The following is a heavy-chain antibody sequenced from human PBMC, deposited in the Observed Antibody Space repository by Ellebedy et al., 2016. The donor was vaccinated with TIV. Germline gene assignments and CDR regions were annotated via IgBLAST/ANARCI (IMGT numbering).Heavy chain of an antibody. CDR1: GGSISDPDYF. V-gene: IGHV4-39*01. Sequence: MPSETLSLTCTVAGGSISDPDYFRGWIRQSPGTGLEWIATIYYSGTTYHNPSLKSRVTMSVDMTKNQFSLRLNSVTVADTAVYFCARLHVTGWGFWGPGTLVTVSS. CDR3: ARLHVTGWGF. D-gene: IGHD6-19*01. J-gene: IGHJ4*02. CDR2: IYYSGTT.